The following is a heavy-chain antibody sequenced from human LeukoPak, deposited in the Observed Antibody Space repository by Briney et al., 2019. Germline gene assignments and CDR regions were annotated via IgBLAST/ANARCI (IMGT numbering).Heavy chain of an antibody. J-gene: IGHJ4*02. CDR1: GYTFTSYD. CDR2: MNPNSGNT. D-gene: IGHD3-10*01. Sequence: ASVKVSRKASGYTFTSYDINWVRQATGQGLEWMGWMNPNSGNTGYAQKFQGRVTITRNTSISTVYMELSSLRSEDTAVYYCARDRGAMADYFDYWGQGTLVTVSS. CDR3: ARDRGAMADYFDY. V-gene: IGHV1-8*03.